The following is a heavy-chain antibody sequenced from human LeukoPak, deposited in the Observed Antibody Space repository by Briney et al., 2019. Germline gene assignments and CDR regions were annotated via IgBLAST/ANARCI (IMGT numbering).Heavy chain of an antibody. D-gene: IGHD4-17*01. Sequence: GGSLRLSCAASGFTFSSYGMHWVRQAPGKGLEWVAVISYDGSNKYYADSVKGRFTISRDNSKNTLYLQMNSLRAEDTAVYYCAKDYGKDFDYWGQGTLVTVSS. V-gene: IGHV3-30*18. J-gene: IGHJ4*02. CDR3: AKDYGKDFDY. CDR2: ISYDGSNK. CDR1: GFTFSSYG.